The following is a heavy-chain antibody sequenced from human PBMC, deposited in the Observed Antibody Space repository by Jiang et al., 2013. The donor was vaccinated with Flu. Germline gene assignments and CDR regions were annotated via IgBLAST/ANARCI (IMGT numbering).Heavy chain of an antibody. V-gene: IGHV4-38-2*01. CDR1: GYSITAGYY. Sequence: LVKPSETLSLTCDVSGYSITAGYYWGWIRQPPGKGLDWVGSLHHTGNTYYNPSLRSRVTITLDTSKNQFSLHLNSVTAADTAVYYCARGQITYGDSWSGPNNFFDPWGQGTLLTVSS. J-gene: IGHJ5*02. CDR3: ARGQITYGDSWSGPNNFFDP. D-gene: IGHD3-3*01. CDR2: LHHTGNT.